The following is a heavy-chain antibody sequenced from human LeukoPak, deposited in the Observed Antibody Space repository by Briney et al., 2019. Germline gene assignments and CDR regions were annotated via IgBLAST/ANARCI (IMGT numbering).Heavy chain of an antibody. D-gene: IGHD3-10*01. CDR2: INHSGST. V-gene: IGHV4-34*01. J-gene: IGHJ4*02. CDR3: TRDLAVGGADY. Sequence: SETLSLTCAVYGGSFSGYYWSWMRQPPGKGLEWIGEINHSGSTNYNPSLKSRVTISVDTSKNQFSLKLSYVTAADTAVYYSTRDLAVGGADYWGQGTLVTVSS. CDR1: GGSFSGYY.